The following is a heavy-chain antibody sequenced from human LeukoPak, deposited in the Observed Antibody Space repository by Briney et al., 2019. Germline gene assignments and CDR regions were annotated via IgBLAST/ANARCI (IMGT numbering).Heavy chain of an antibody. CDR3: SRIGPIDVLLWFGSTGPSDY. J-gene: IGHJ4*02. D-gene: IGHD3-10*01. Sequence: TGGSLRLSCAASGFTFSRYSMNWVRQAPGKGLEWVSSITSSSSYIYYADSLKGRFTISRDNAKNSLYLQMNSLRAEDTAVYYCSRIGPIDVLLWFGSTGPSDYWGQGTLVTVSS. CDR1: GFTFSRYS. V-gene: IGHV3-21*01. CDR2: ITSSSSYI.